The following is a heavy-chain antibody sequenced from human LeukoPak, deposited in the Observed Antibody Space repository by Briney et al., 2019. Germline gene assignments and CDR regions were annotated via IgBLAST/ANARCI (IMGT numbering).Heavy chain of an antibody. D-gene: IGHD3-10*01. CDR3: ARADSIVWFGELSFDP. Sequence: GASVKVSCKASGYTFTGYYMHWVRQAPGQGLEWMGWINPNSGGTNYAQKFQVRVTMTRDTSISTAYMELSRLRSDDTAVYYCARADSIVWFGELSFDPWGQGTLVTVSS. J-gene: IGHJ5*02. CDR2: INPNSGGT. CDR1: GYTFTGYY. V-gene: IGHV1-2*02.